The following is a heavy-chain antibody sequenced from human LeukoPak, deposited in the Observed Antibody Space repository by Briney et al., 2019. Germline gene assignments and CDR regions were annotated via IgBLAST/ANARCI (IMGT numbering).Heavy chain of an antibody. D-gene: IGHD2-2*01. J-gene: IGHJ5*02. CDR3: ARSIVVVPAALSWFDP. CDR2: IYHSGNT. V-gene: IGHV4-30-2*02. Sequence: SQTLSLTCTVSGVSINSDAYFWSWIRQPPGKGLEWIGYIYHSGNTYYNPSLKSRVIISLDTSKNQFSLKLSSVTAADTAVYYCARSIVVVPAALSWFDPWGQGTLVTVSS. CDR1: GVSINSDAYF.